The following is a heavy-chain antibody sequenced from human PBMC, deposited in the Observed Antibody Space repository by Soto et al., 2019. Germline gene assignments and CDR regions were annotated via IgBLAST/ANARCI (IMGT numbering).Heavy chain of an antibody. D-gene: IGHD2-2*01. CDR1: GGSISSGGYY. Sequence: PSETLSLTCTVSGGSISSGGYYWSWIRQHPGKGLEWIGYIYFSGSTFYNPSLKSRVTISVDTSKNQFSLRLSSVTAADTAVYYGARTRLIHALFDPWGQGYLVTV. CDR3: ARTRLIHALFDP. J-gene: IGHJ5*02. CDR2: IYFSGST. V-gene: IGHV4-31*03.